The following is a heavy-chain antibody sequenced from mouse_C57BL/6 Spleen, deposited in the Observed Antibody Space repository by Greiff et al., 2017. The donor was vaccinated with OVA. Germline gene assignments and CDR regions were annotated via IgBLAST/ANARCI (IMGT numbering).Heavy chain of an antibody. CDR1: GYAFSSSW. D-gene: IGHD1-1*01. CDR2: IYPGDGDT. J-gene: IGHJ2*01. V-gene: IGHV1-82*01. Sequence: VQLQQSGPALVKPGASVKISCKASGYAFSSSWMNWVKQRPGKGLEWIGRIYPGDGDTNYNGKFKGKATLTADKSSSTAYMQLSSLTSEDSAVYFCAINYCYFDYWGQGTTLTVSS. CDR3: AINYCYFDY.